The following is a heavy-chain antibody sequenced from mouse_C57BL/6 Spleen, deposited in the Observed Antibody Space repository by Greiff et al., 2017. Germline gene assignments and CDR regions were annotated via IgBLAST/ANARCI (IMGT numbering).Heavy chain of an antibody. CDR1: GFTFSNYW. Sequence: EVKLQESGGGLVQPGGSMKLSCVASGFTFSNYWMNWVRQSPGKGLEWVAQIRLKSDNYATHYAETVKGRFTISRDDSKSSVYLQMHNLRAEDTGIYYCTGWGWSHDAMDYWGQGTSVTVSS. J-gene: IGHJ4*01. D-gene: IGHD2-3*01. CDR2: IRLKSDNYAT. CDR3: TGWGWSHDAMDY. V-gene: IGHV6-3*01.